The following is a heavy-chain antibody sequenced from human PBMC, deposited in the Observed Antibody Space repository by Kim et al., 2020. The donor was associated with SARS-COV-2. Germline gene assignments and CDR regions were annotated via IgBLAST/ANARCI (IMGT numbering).Heavy chain of an antibody. V-gene: IGHV5-51*01. D-gene: IGHD3-10*01. J-gene: IGHJ4*02. Sequence: SPSFKGQVTISADKSISTAYLQGSSLKASDTAMYYCARLEASAGIGGFDYWGQGTLVTVSS. CDR3: ARLEASAGIGGFDY.